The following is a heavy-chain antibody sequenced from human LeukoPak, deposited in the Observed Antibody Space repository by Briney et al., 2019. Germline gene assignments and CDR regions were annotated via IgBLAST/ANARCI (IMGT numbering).Heavy chain of an antibody. CDR3: ARGGSGFDAFDI. V-gene: IGHV4-59*01. J-gene: IGHJ3*02. CDR1: GGSISSYY. D-gene: IGHD3-22*01. Sequence: SETLSLTCTVSGGSISSYYWSWIRQPPGKGLEWIGYIFYSGSTNYNPSLKSRVTISVDTPKNQFSLKLNSVTAADTAVYYCARGGSGFDAFDIWGQGTMVTVSS. CDR2: IFYSGST.